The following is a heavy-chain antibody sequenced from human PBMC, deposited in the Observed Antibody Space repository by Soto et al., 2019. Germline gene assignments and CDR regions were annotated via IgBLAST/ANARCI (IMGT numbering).Heavy chain of an antibody. V-gene: IGHV3-33*01. CDR2: IWYDGSNK. CDR3: ARDLDSYGIGFDY. D-gene: IGHD5-18*01. CDR1: GFTFSSSG. Sequence: GGSMRISCAASGFTFSSSGMPWVRQAPGKGLEWVAVIWYDGSNKYYADSVKGRFTISRDNSKNTLYLQMNSLRAEDTAVYYCARDLDSYGIGFDYWGQGTLVTVSS. J-gene: IGHJ4*02.